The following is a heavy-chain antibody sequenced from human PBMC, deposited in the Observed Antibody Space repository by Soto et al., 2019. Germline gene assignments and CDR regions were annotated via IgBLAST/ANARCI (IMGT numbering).Heavy chain of an antibody. CDR1: GFTFGTSA. V-gene: IGHV1-58*02. CDR2: IVVGTGNT. Sequence: ASVKVSCKASGFTFGTSAIQWVRQARGQRLEWIGWIVVGTGNTNYAQKFQGRVTITADESTSTAYMELSSLRSEDTAVYFCARDRGPSSGYYPYWFDPWGQGTLVTVSS. J-gene: IGHJ5*02. D-gene: IGHD3-22*01. CDR3: ARDRGPSSGYYPYWFDP.